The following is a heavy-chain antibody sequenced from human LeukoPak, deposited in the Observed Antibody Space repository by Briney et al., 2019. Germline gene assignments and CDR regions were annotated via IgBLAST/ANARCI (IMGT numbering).Heavy chain of an antibody. CDR1: GFTFSSYS. CDR2: ISSSSSYI. V-gene: IGHV3-21*04. J-gene: IGHJ4*02. D-gene: IGHD3-22*01. Sequence: GGSLRLSCAASGFTFSSYSMNWVRQAPGKGLEWVSSISSSSSYIYYADSVKGRFTISRDNAKNSLYLQMNSLRAEDTALYYCAKDIEPGVTMIVVPSFDYWGQGTLVTVSS. CDR3: AKDIEPGVTMIVVPSFDY.